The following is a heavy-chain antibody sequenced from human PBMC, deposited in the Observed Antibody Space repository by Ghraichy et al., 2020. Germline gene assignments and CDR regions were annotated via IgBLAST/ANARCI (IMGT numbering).Heavy chain of an antibody. CDR3: GSIFEY. Sequence: GGSLRLSCGASGFTFKNYWMHWVRQAPGKGLMWVSRIDTDGTGTSYADSVKGRFTISRDTAKNTVYLEMNNLRAEDTAVYYCGSIFEYWGLGTLVTVSS. CDR2: IDTDGTGT. V-gene: IGHV3-74*01. J-gene: IGHJ4*02. CDR1: GFTFKNYW.